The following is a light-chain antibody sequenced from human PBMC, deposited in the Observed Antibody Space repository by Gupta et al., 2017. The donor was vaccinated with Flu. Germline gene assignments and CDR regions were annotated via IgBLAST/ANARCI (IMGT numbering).Light chain of an antibody. Sequence: GGSATLSCRASQAVNYNLAWYQQKPGQAPRLLISGSSARASGLPDRFSGSGSGTEFTLTISSLQSEDFAVYYCQQYNNWPWTFGQGTKVEIK. CDR1: QAVNYN. J-gene: IGKJ1*01. V-gene: IGKV3-15*01. CDR2: GSS. CDR3: QQYNNWPWT.